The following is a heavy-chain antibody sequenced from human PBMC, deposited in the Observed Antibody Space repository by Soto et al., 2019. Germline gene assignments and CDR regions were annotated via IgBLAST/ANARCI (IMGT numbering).Heavy chain of an antibody. J-gene: IGHJ6*02. Sequence: SETLSLTCTVSGGSISSGGYYWSWIRQHPGKGLEWIGYIYYSGSTYYNPSLKSRVTISVDTSKNQFSLKLSSVTAADTAVYYCARDRGVVTATPDLPLYYYYGMDVWGQGTTVTVSS. D-gene: IGHD2-21*02. CDR2: IYYSGST. CDR1: GGSISSGGYY. CDR3: ARDRGVVTATPDLPLYYYYGMDV. V-gene: IGHV4-31*03.